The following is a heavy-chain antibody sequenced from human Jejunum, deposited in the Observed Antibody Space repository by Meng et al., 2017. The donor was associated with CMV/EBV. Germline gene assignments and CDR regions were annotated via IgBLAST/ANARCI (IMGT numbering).Heavy chain of an antibody. CDR3: ARDPTTFLGWDV. Sequence: SGFTFSSYWMSWLRQAPGKGPEWVANIKTDGSDKYYVDSVKGRFTISRDNAKNSLYLQMNSLRDEDTAVYYCARDPTTFLGWDVWGRGTAVTVSS. V-gene: IGHV3-7*01. D-gene: IGHD2/OR15-2a*01. CDR1: GFTFSSYW. CDR2: IKTDGSDK. J-gene: IGHJ6*02.